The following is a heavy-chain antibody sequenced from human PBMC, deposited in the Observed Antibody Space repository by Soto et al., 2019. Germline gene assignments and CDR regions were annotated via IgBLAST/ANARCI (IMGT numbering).Heavy chain of an antibody. J-gene: IGHJ2*01. D-gene: IGHD2-21*02. Sequence: QAQLVQSGAEVKKPGASVKVSCQASGYTFTNYDIFWMRQATGEGLEWMGWMNPSSNNAGYAEKFQGRVTMTRDTSTATAYMELTGRSSDDTAVYYCARGAYYYFYKHGDDRNWYFDLWGRGTLLAVSS. CDR1: GYTFTNYD. CDR2: MNPSSNNA. V-gene: IGHV1-8*01. CDR3: ARGAYYYFYKHGDDRNWYFDL.